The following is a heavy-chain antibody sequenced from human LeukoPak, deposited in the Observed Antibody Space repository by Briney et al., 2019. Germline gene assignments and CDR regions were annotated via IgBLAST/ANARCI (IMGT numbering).Heavy chain of an antibody. V-gene: IGHV3-53*01. D-gene: IGHD2-21*02. Sequence: GGSLRLSCAVSGFTVSSKYMTWVRQAPGKGLEWVSFLYSGGKTHYADSVKGRFTISRDNSKDTLYLQMNSLRAEDTAVYYCAKDRLHPSAEPTNFDSWGQGTLVTVPS. CDR2: LYSGGKT. J-gene: IGHJ4*02. CDR1: GFTVSSKY. CDR3: AKDRLHPSAEPTNFDS.